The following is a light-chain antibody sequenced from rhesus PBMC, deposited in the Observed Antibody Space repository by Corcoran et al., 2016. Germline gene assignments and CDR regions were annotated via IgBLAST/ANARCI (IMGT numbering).Light chain of an antibody. CDR1: QSLVHSDGKTY. CDR2: QVS. CDR3: MQGTHWPWT. V-gene: IGKV2S9*01. Sequence: DVVMTQSPLSLPVTLGQPASISCRSSQSLVHSDGKTYLSWLQQKPGQPPRRLIYQVSNRDSGVPDRFSGSGAGTDLTLKISRVEAGDVGVYYCMQGTHWPWTFGQGTKVEIK. J-gene: IGKJ1*01.